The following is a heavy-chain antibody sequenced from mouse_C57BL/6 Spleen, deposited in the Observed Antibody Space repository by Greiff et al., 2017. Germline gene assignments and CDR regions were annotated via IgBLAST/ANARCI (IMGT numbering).Heavy chain of an antibody. CDR3: TRGDFYYENY. Sequence: VQLVESGAELVRPGASVTLSCKASGYTFTDYEMHWVKQTPVHGLEWIGAIDPETGGTAYNQKFKGKAILTADKSSSTAYMELRSLTSEDSAVYYCTRGDFYYENYWGQGTTLTVSS. CDR1: GYTFTDYE. CDR2: IDPETGGT. J-gene: IGHJ2*01. V-gene: IGHV1-15*01. D-gene: IGHD2-4*01.